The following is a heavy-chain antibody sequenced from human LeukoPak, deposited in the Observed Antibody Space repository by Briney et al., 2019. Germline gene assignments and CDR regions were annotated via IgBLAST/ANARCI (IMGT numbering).Heavy chain of an antibody. Sequence: SETLSLTCTVSGGSISSGSYYWSWIRQPAGEGLEWIGRIYTSGSTNYNPSLKSRVTISVDTSKNQFSLKLSSVTAADTAVCYCARLGATEVDYWGQGTLVTVSS. CDR3: ARLGATEVDY. J-gene: IGHJ4*02. CDR1: GGSISSGSYY. V-gene: IGHV4-61*02. D-gene: IGHD1-26*01. CDR2: IYTSGST.